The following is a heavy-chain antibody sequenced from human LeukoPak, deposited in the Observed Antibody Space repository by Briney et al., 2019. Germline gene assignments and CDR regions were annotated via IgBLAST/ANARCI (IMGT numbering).Heavy chain of an antibody. J-gene: IGHJ4*02. CDR1: GFTFSIIG. V-gene: IGHV3-23*01. CDR3: AKSGWLDN. D-gene: IGHD6-19*01. Sequence: GGSLRLSCAASGFTFSIIGMIWVRQAPGKGLEWVSTINEGGEDTYDANSVKGRFTVSRDNSRNTLYLQMNSLRVEDTAVYYCAKSGWLDNLGQGTLVTVSS. CDR2: INEGGEDT.